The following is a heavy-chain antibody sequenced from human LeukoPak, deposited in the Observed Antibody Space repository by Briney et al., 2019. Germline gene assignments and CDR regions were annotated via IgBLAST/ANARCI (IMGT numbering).Heavy chain of an antibody. J-gene: IGHJ4*02. CDR2: INPSGGST. CDR3: ASFAYNSPFDY. Sequence: ASVKVSCKASGYTFTSYYMHWVRQAPGQGLEWMGTINPSGGSTSYAQKFQGRVTMTRDMSTSTAYMELSSLRSEDTAVYYCASFAYNSPFDYWGQGTLVTVSS. D-gene: IGHD5-24*01. CDR1: GYTFTSYY. V-gene: IGHV1-46*01.